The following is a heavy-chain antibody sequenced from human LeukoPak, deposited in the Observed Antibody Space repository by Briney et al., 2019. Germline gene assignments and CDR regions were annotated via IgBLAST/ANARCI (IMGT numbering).Heavy chain of an antibody. CDR2: INSDGSST. CDR1: GFTFSSYW. CDR3: ARGVPVDTAMVDY. V-gene: IGHV3-74*01. J-gene: IGHJ4*02. Sequence: PGGSLGLSCAASGFTFSSYWMHWVRQAPGKGLVWVSRINSDGSSTSYADSVRGRFTISRGNAKNTLYLQMNSLRAEDTAVYYCARGVPVDTAMVDYWGQGTLVTVSS. D-gene: IGHD5-18*01.